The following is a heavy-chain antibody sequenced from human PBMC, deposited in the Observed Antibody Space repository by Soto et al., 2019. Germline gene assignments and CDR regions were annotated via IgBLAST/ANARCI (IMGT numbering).Heavy chain of an antibody. V-gene: IGHV3-33*01. J-gene: IGHJ3*02. CDR1: GFTFSSYG. CDR3: ARGSSLGISWAFDI. Sequence: PGGSLRLSCAASGFTFSSYGMHWVRQAPGKGLEWVAVIWYDGSNKYYADSVKGRFTISRDNSKNTLYLQMNSLRAEDTAMYYCARGSSLGISWAFDIWGQGTMVTVSS. CDR2: IWYDGSNK. D-gene: IGHD1-26*01.